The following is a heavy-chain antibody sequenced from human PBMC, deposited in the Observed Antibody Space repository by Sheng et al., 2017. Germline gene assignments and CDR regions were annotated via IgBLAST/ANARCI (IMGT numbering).Heavy chain of an antibody. V-gene: IGHV4-38-2*01. CDR3: ARVGRFLEWLNLRRCAFDI. CDR1: GYSISSGYY. J-gene: IGHJ3*02. D-gene: IGHD3-3*01. Sequence: QVQLQESGPGLVKPSETLSLTCAVSGYSISSGYYWGWIRQPPGKGLEWIGSIYHSGSTYYNPSLKSRVTISVDTSKNQFSLKLSSVTAADTAVYYCARVGRFLEWLNLRRCAFDIWGQGTMVTVSS. CDR2: IYHSGST.